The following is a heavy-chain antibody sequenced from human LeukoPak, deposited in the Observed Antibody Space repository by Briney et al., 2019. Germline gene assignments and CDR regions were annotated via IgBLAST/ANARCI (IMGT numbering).Heavy chain of an antibody. Sequence: SETLSLTCAVYGGSFSGYYWSWIRQPPGKGLEWIGEINHSGSTNYNPSLKSRVTISVDTSKNQFSLKLSSVTAADTAVYYCARARSYSSSINWFDPWGQGTLVTVSS. CDR1: GGSFSGYY. V-gene: IGHV4-34*01. J-gene: IGHJ5*02. CDR3: ARARSYSSSINWFDP. CDR2: INHSGST. D-gene: IGHD6-13*01.